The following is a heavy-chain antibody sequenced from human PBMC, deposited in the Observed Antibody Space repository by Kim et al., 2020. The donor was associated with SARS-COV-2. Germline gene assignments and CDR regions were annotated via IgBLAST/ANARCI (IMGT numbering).Heavy chain of an antibody. V-gene: IGHV1-69*04. D-gene: IGHD4-4*01. Sequence: KFQGRVTITADKSTSTAYMELSSLRSEDTAVYYCARGPRLQGYYYYGMDVWGQGTTVTVSS. CDR3: ARGPRLQGYYYYGMDV. J-gene: IGHJ6*02.